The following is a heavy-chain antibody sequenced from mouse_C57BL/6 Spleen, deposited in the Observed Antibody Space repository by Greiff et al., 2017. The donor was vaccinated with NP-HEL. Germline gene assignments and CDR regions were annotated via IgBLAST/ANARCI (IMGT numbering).Heavy chain of an antibody. V-gene: IGHV1-64*01. CDR3: AREVITTVVEGFAY. D-gene: IGHD1-1*01. CDR2: IHPNSGST. CDR1: GYTFTSYW. Sequence: QVQLKESGAELVKPGASVKLSCKASGYTFTSYWMHWVKQRPGQGLEWIGMIHPNSGSTNYNEKFKSKATLTADKSSSTAYMQLSSLTSEDAAVYYCAREVITTVVEGFAYWGQGTLVTVSA. J-gene: IGHJ3*01.